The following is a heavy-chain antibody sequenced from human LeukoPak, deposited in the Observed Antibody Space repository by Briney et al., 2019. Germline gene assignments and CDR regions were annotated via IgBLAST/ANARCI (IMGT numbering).Heavy chain of an antibody. CDR3: ATANGSSSYGGY. J-gene: IGHJ4*02. D-gene: IGHD6-6*01. Sequence: ASVKVSCKASGYTFTSYYMHWVRQAPGQGLEWMGIINPSGGSTSYAQKFQGRVTMTRDTSTSTVHMELSSLRTEDTAVYYYATANGSSSYGGYWGQGTLVTVSS. V-gene: IGHV1-46*01. CDR2: INPSGGST. CDR1: GYTFTSYY.